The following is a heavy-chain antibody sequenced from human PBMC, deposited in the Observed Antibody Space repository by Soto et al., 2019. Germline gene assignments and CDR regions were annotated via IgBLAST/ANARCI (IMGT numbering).Heavy chain of an antibody. CDR2: ISYDGSNK. CDR1: GFTFSSYA. V-gene: IGHV3-30-3*01. Sequence: LRLSCSASGFTFSSYAMHWVRQAPGKGLEWVAVISYDGSNKYYADSVKGRFTISRDNSKNTLYLQMNSLRAEDTAVCYCATRSTFQLYYYYGMDVWGQGTTVTVSS. J-gene: IGHJ6*02. D-gene: IGHD1-1*01. CDR3: ATRSTFQLYYYYGMDV.